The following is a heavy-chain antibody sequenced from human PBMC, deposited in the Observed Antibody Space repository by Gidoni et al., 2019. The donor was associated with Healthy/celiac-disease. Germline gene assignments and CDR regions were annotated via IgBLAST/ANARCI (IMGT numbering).Heavy chain of an antibody. CDR1: GYTFTSYD. CDR2: MNPNSGNT. J-gene: IGHJ4*02. D-gene: IGHD6-19*01. V-gene: IGHV1-8*01. Sequence: QVQLVQSGPEVKKPGASVKVSCKASGYTFTSYDINWVRQATGQGLEWMGWMNPNSGNTGYAQKFQGRVTMTRNNSISTAYMELSSLRSEDTAVYYCATPVRWSGWYGLRGWGQGTLVTVSS. CDR3: ATPVRWSGWYGLRG.